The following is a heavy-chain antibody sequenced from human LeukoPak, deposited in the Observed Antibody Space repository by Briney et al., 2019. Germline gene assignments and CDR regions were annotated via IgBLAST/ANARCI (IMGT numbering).Heavy chain of an antibody. CDR3: ARTVDYYYYYMDV. D-gene: IGHD4-23*01. CDR1: GGSISSSTYY. V-gene: IGHV4-39*01. Sequence: SETLSLTCTVSGGSISSSTYYWGWIRQPPGKGLEWIGTIHSGGTTYYDLSLKGRVTISVDTSKNQFSLELNSVTAADTAVYYCARTVDYYYYYMDVWGKGTTVTVSS. CDR2: IHSGGTT. J-gene: IGHJ6*03.